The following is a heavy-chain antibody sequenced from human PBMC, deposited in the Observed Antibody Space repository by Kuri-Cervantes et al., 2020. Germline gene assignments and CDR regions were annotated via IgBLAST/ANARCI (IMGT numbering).Heavy chain of an antibody. D-gene: IGHD6-6*01. CDR1: GGTFSSYA. CDR2: VNAANGFT. Sequence: ASVKVSCKASGGTFSSYAISWVRQAPEQGLEWMGWVNAANGFTKYSQKFHDRVLMTTSAGTAYMELSGLTSEDTAFYYCATSRRLATRPTSFDYWGQGTLVTVSS. CDR3: ATSRRLATRPTSFDY. J-gene: IGHJ4*02. V-gene: IGHV1-3*01.